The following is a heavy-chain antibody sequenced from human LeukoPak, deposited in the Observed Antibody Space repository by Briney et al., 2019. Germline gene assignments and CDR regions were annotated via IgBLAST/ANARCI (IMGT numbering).Heavy chain of an antibody. CDR1: GFSLSTSGVG. Sequence: PTLVNPTQTLTLTCTFSGFSLSTSGVGVGWIRQPPGKALEWLALIYWDDDKRYSPSLKSRLTITKDTSKNQVVPTMTNMDPVDTATYYCAHRRGYDFFYYFDYWGQGTLVTVSS. J-gene: IGHJ4*02. CDR2: IYWDDDK. CDR3: AHRRGYDFFYYFDY. D-gene: IGHD5-12*01. V-gene: IGHV2-5*02.